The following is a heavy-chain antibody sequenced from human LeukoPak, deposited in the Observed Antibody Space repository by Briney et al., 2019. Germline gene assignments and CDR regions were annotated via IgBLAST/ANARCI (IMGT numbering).Heavy chain of an antibody. D-gene: IGHD4-17*01. CDR3: TRIPTGDYDNWFGP. CDR2: IRSKAKNYAT. V-gene: IGHV3-73*01. CDR1: GFTFSGSV. Sequence: GGSLRLSCAASGFTFSGSVMHWVRQASGEGLEWVGRIRSKAKNYATAYAASVKGRFIISRDDSKNTVYLQMNSLQIEDTAMYYCTRIPTGDYDNWFGPWGQGTLVTVSS. J-gene: IGHJ5*02.